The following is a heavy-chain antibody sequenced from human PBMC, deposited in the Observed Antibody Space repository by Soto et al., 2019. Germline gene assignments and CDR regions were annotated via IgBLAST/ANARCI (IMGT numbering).Heavy chain of an antibody. D-gene: IGHD6-19*01. V-gene: IGHV4-34*01. CDR1: GGSFSGYY. Sequence: SETLSLTCAVYGGSFSGYYWSWIRQPPGKGLEWIGEINHRGSTNYNPSLKSRVTISVDTSKNQVSLKLSSVTAADTAVYYCARHRPSGWYYFDSWGQGTPVTVSS. CDR2: INHRGST. CDR3: ARHRPSGWYYFDS. J-gene: IGHJ4*02.